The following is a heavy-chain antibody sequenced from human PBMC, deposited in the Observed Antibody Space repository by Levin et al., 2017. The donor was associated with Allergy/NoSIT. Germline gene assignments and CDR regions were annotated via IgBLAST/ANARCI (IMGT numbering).Heavy chain of an antibody. D-gene: IGHD5-18*01. CDR2: IYLSGRT. CDR1: GGSISSGGYS. V-gene: IGHV4-30-2*01. J-gene: IGHJ4*02. CDR3: ARVAGYSYGYYFDY. Sequence: SETLSLTCAVSGGSISSGGYSWSWIRQPPGKGLEWIGNIYLSGRTYYNPSLKSRVTITVDRSKNQFSLNLSSVTAAATAVYDCARVAGYSYGYYFDYWGQGTLVTVSS.